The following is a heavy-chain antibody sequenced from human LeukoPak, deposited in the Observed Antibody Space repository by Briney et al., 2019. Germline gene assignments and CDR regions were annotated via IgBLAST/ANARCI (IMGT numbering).Heavy chain of an antibody. CDR2: IYYSGST. CDR3: ARLKPSLRGTYSFDY. CDR1: GGSISSYY. D-gene: IGHD1-26*01. J-gene: IGHJ4*02. Sequence: SETLSLTCTVSGGSISSYYWSWIRQPPGKGLEWIGYIYYSGSTNYNPSLKSRVTISVDTSKNQLSLQLNSVTPENTAVYYCARLKPSLRGTYSFDYWGQGTLVTVSS. V-gene: IGHV4-59*12.